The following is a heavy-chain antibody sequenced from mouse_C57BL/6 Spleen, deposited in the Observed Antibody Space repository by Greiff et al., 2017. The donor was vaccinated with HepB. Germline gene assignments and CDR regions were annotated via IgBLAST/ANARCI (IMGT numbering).Heavy chain of an antibody. CDR3: AKAHYYGSSYSYWYFDV. J-gene: IGHJ1*03. CDR1: GYTFTDYY. Sequence: EVQLQQSGPELVKPGASVKISCKASGYTFTDYYMNWVKQSHGKSLEWIGDINPNNGGTSYNQKFKGKATLTVDKSSSTAYMELRSLTSEDSAVYYCAKAHYYGSSYSYWYFDVWGTGTTVTVSS. D-gene: IGHD1-1*01. CDR2: INPNNGGT. V-gene: IGHV1-26*01.